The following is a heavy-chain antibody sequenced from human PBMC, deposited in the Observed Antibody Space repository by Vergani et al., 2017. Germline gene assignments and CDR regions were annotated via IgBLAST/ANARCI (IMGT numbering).Heavy chain of an antibody. J-gene: IGHJ3*02. CDR1: GGSISSGGYY. D-gene: IGHD2/OR15-2a*01. V-gene: IGHV4-30-4*08. CDR3: AREGRGIVIVFDI. Sequence: QVQLQESGPGLVKPSQTLSLTCTVSGGSISSGGYYWSWIRQHPGKGLEWIGYIYYSGSTYYNPSLKSRVTISVDTSKNPFSLKLSSVTAADTAVYYCAREGRGIVIVFDIWGQGTMVTVSS. CDR2: IYYSGST.